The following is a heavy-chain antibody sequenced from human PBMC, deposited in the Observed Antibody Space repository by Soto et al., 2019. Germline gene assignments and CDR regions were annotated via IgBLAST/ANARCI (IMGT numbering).Heavy chain of an antibody. CDR2: ISDDGGNK. CDR3: ARAYSAYNPSFDY. V-gene: IGHV3-30-3*01. CDR1: GFIFNSYV. D-gene: IGHD1-26*01. Sequence: QVPLVESGGGVVQPGRSLRLSCAASGFIFNSYVMHWIRLAPGKGLEWVALISDDGGNKYYADSVKGRFTISRDNSKNTLYLQMNSLRPEDTALYYCARAYSAYNPSFDYWGQGTLVIVSS. J-gene: IGHJ4*02.